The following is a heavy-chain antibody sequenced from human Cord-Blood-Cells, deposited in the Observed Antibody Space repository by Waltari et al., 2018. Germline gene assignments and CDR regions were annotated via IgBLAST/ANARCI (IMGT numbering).Heavy chain of an antibody. V-gene: IGHV3-33*01. CDR3: ARAGITGTTSLDY. J-gene: IGHJ4*02. D-gene: IGHD1-20*01. CDR2: IWYDGSNK. Sequence: QVQLVESGGGVVQPGRSLRLSCAASGFTFSSYGMHWVRQAPGKGLEWVAVIWYDGSNKYYADSGKGRFTISRDNSKNTLYLQMNSLRAEDTAVYYCARAGITGTTSLDYWGQGTLVTVSS. CDR1: GFTFSSYG.